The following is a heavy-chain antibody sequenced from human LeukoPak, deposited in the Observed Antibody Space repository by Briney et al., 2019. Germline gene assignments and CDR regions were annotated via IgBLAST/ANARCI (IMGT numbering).Heavy chain of an antibody. J-gene: IGHJ6*03. CDR3: ARGGGLGSSNYYMDV. D-gene: IGHD6-6*01. CDR1: GYTFTSYG. V-gene: IGHV1-18*01. Sequence: GASVKVSCKASGYTFTSYGISWLRQAPGQGLEWMGWISAYNGNTNYAQKLQGRVTVTTDTSTSTAYMELRSLRSDDTAVYYCARGGGLGSSNYYMDVWGKGTTVTVSS. CDR2: ISAYNGNT.